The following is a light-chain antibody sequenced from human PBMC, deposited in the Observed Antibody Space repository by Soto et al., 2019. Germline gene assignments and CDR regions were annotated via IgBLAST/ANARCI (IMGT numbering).Light chain of an antibody. Sequence: EIMMTQSPATLSVSPGERATLSCRASQSVSNNVAWYQQKPGQAPRLLIYYASTRATGIPARFSGSGSGTEFTPTISSLQSEDFALYYCQQYNNWPPITFGQGTRLEIK. CDR1: QSVSNN. J-gene: IGKJ5*01. CDR3: QQYNNWPPIT. CDR2: YAS. V-gene: IGKV3-15*01.